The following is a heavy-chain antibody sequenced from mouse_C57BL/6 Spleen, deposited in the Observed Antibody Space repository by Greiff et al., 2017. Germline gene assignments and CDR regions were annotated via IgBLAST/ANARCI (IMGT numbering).Heavy chain of an antibody. J-gene: IGHJ4*01. CDR1: GYTFTSYW. Sequence: QVQLQQPGAELVKPGASVKVSCKASGYTFTSYWMHWVKQRPGQGLEWIGRIHPSDSDTNYNQKFKGKATLTVDQSSSTAYMQLSSLTSEDSAVYYCAIEGDGYYAYAMDYWGQGTSGTVSS. D-gene: IGHD2-3*01. CDR2: IHPSDSDT. V-gene: IGHV1-74*01. CDR3: AIEGDGYYAYAMDY.